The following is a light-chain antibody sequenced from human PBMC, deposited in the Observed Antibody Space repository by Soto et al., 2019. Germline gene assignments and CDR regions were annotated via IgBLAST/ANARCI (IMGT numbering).Light chain of an antibody. Sequence: QSVLTQPPSASGTPGQRVTISCSGSSSNIGRNTVNWYQQFPGTAPKLLIYSNDQWPSGVPDRFSGSKSGTSASLAISGLQSEDEAAYYCAAWDDSLNGYVFGTGTKVTVL. CDR3: AAWDDSLNGYV. CDR1: SSNIGRNT. CDR2: SND. V-gene: IGLV1-44*01. J-gene: IGLJ1*01.